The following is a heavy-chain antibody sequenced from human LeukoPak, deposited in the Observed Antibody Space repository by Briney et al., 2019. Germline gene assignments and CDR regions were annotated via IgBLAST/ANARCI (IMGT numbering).Heavy chain of an antibody. CDR3: ARDLWAYCGGDCYQYYFDY. V-gene: IGHV3-7*01. CDR2: IKQDGSEK. CDR1: GFTFSSYW. D-gene: IGHD2-21*02. J-gene: IGHJ4*02. Sequence: GGSLRLSCAASGFTFSSYWMSWVRQAPGKGLEWVANIKQDGSEKYYVDSVKGRFTISRDNAKNSLYLQMNSLRAEDTAVYYCARDLWAYCGGDCYQYYFDYWGQGTLVTVSS.